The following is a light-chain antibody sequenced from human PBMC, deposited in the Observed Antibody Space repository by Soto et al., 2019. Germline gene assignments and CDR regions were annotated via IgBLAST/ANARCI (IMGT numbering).Light chain of an antibody. V-gene: IGKV3-11*01. Sequence: EIVLTQSPATLSLSPGESATLSCRASQSVGSDLTWYQQKPGQAPRLLIHGASNRATGIPARFSGSGSGTDFTLTISRLEPEDFAVYYCQQRSTWPLTFGGGTKV. J-gene: IGKJ4*01. CDR3: QQRSTWPLT. CDR2: GAS. CDR1: QSVGSD.